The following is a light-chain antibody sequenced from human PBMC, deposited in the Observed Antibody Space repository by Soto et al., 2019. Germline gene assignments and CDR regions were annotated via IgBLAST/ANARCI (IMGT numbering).Light chain of an antibody. CDR1: SRDVGGYNY. V-gene: IGLV2-14*01. J-gene: IGLJ1*01. Sequence: QSVLTQPASVSASPGQSLTISCTGTSRDVGGYNYAAWYQQHTDTAPKLLIYDVTNRPSGVSIRFSGSKSGDTASLTISGLLPEDDADYYCTSYTSIYTYVFGTGAKVIVL. CDR2: DVT. CDR3: TSYTSIYTYV.